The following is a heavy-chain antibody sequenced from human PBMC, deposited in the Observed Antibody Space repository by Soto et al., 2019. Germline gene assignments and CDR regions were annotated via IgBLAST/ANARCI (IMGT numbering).Heavy chain of an antibody. CDR3: EKDSHTVTTIDY. Sequence: PGGSLRLSCAASGFTFSSYGMHWVRQAPGKGLEWVAVISYDGSNKYYADSVKGRFTISRDNSKNTLYLQMNSLRAEDTAVYYCEKDSHTVTTIDYWGQGTLVTVSS. CDR2: ISYDGSNK. V-gene: IGHV3-30*18. J-gene: IGHJ4*02. D-gene: IGHD4-4*01. CDR1: GFTFSSYG.